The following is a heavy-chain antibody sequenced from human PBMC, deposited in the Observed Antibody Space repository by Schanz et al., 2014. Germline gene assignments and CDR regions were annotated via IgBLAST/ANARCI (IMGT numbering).Heavy chain of an antibody. CDR1: GGSLSGYY. D-gene: IGHD3-10*01. J-gene: IGHJ6*02. Sequence: QVQLQQWGAGLLKPSETLSLSCAVYGGSLSGYYWGWVRQPPRKGLEWIGEINQSGRASYNPSLKSRFTISVDTSNNQFSLKVTSVTAADTAVYYCATAEDASGSYGLPACGVWGQGTTVIVSS. CDR2: INQSGRA. CDR3: ATAEDASGSYGLPACGV. V-gene: IGHV4-34*01.